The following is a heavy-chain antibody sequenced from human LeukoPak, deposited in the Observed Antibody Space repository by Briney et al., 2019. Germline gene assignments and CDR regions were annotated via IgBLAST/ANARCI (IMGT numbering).Heavy chain of an antibody. CDR2: ISAYNGNT. J-gene: IGHJ4*02. CDR3: ARVSVVVPAAIRAQNFDY. V-gene: IGHV1-18*01. CDR1: GYTFTSYG. Sequence: GVSVKVSCKASGYTFTSYGISWVRQAPGQGLEWMGWISAYNGNTNYAQKLQGRVTMTTDTSTSTAYMELRSLRSDDTAVYYCARVSVVVPAAIRAQNFDYWGQGTLVTVSS. D-gene: IGHD2-2*02.